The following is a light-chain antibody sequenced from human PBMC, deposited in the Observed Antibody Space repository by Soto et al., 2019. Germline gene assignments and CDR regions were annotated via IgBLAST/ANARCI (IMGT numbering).Light chain of an antibody. V-gene: IGLV2-14*02. CDR2: EVN. J-gene: IGLJ1*01. CDR3: SSFTSRFTFNYV. CDR1: SSDVGTYNL. Sequence: QSVLTQPASVSGSLGQSITISCTGTSSDVGTYNLVSWYQQLPDKAPKLIIHEVNKRPSGVSTRFSGSKSGNTASLTISGLQAEDDADYYCSSFTSRFTFNYVFGTGTKLTVL.